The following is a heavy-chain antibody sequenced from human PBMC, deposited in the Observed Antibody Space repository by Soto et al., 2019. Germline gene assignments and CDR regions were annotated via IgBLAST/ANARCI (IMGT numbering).Heavy chain of an antibody. CDR1: GYTFTNYA. V-gene: IGHV1-3*01. J-gene: IGHJ6*02. D-gene: IGHD3-9*01. CDR2: INADNGDT. Sequence: GASVKVSCKASGYTFTNYAVHWVRQAPGQRLEWMGWINADNGDTKYSQKFQGRVTITTDTSTSTAYMELRSLRSDDTAVYYCAREVPVRYFDWLSREDYYYYGMDVWGQGTTVTVSS. CDR3: AREVPVRYFDWLSREDYYYYGMDV.